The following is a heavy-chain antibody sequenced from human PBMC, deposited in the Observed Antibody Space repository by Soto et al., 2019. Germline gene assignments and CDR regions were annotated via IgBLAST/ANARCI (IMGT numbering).Heavy chain of an antibody. Sequence: GGSLRLSCAASGFTFDDYTMHWVRQAPGKGLEWVSLISWDGGSTYYADSVKGRFTISRDNSKNSLYLQMNSLRTEDTALYYCAIISIQLWQLGPRYGMDVWGQGTTVTVSS. CDR2: ISWDGGST. CDR1: GFTFDDYT. V-gene: IGHV3-43*01. CDR3: AIISIQLWQLGPRYGMDV. D-gene: IGHD5-18*01. J-gene: IGHJ6*02.